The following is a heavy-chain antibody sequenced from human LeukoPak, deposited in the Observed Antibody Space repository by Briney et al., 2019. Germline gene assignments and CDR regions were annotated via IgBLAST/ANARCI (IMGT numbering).Heavy chain of an antibody. CDR2: IYPADSST. CDR3: ARHPKSGYTEYESDY. Sequence: GESLKISCKASGYSFTTYWIGWVRQAPGKGLEWMGTIYPADSSTEYSPSFQGQVTISVDKSVNTAYLQWSRLKASDTATYYCARHPKSGYTEYESDYWGQGTLVIVSS. D-gene: IGHD5-12*01. CDR1: GYSFTTYW. V-gene: IGHV5-51*01. J-gene: IGHJ4*02.